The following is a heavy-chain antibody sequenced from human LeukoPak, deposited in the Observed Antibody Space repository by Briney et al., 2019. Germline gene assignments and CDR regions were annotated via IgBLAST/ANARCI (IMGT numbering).Heavy chain of an antibody. Sequence: SETLSLTCTVSGGSISSYYWSWIRQPPGKGLEWIGYIYYSGSTNYNPSLKSRVTISVDTSKNQFSLKLSSVTAADTAVYYCARDSQSGGYGLDYWGQGTLVTVSS. CDR3: ARDSQSGGYGLDY. J-gene: IGHJ4*02. V-gene: IGHV4-59*01. D-gene: IGHD5-12*01. CDR1: GGSISSYY. CDR2: IYYSGST.